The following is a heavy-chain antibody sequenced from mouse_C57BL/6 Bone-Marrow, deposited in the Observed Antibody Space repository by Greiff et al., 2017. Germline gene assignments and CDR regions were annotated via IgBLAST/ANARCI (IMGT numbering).Heavy chain of an antibody. CDR1: GYTFTGYR. Sequence: VQLQQSGPELMKPGASVKLSCKATGYTFTGYRIEWVKQRPGNSLEWIGAILPGSGSTNYNQKFKGKATFTVNTSSNTAYMQLSTLTTEDTAIYYCARGVYWYFDVWGTGTTVSVTS. CDR2: ILPGSGST. J-gene: IGHJ1*03. V-gene: IGHV1-9*01. CDR3: ARGVYWYFDV.